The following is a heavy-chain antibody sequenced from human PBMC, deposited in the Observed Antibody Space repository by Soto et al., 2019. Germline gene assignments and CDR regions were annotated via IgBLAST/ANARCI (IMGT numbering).Heavy chain of an antibody. CDR3: ARGYCSGGNCYSGMDV. D-gene: IGHD2-15*01. V-gene: IGHV1-69*13. J-gene: IGHJ6*02. CDR1: GGTFSTRA. CDR2: IIPISGTT. Sequence: SVKVSCKASGGTFSTRAIIWVRQAPGHGLEWMGGIIPISGTTYYTQKFQGRVTITADEPTSTAFMELSSLKSDDTAVFYCARGYCSGGNCYSGMDVWGQGAMVTVSS.